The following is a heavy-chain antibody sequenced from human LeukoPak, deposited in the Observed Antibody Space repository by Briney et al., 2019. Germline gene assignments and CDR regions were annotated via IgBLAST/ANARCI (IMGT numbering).Heavy chain of an antibody. Sequence: KPSETLSLTCAVYGGSFSGYYWSWIRQPPGKGLEWIGEISHSGSTNYNPSLKSRVTISVDTSKNQFSLKLSSVTAADTAVYYCARGQRAPHFRYWGQGTLVTVSS. D-gene: IGHD3-3*02. J-gene: IGHJ4*02. CDR2: ISHSGST. V-gene: IGHV4-34*01. CDR3: ARGQRAPHFRY. CDR1: GGSFSGYY.